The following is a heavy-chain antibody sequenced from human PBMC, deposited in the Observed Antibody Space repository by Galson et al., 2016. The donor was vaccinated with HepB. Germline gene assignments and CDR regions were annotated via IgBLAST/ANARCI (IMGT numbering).Heavy chain of an antibody. CDR2: ISSSSSYL. V-gene: IGHV3-21*01. CDR3: ATVPILGAVARYLDY. Sequence: SLRLSCAASGLCFHTYSMNWVRQAPGKGLEWVSSISSSSSYLYYADSVKGRFSISRDNAKNSLFLQMNSLRVEDTAVYYCATVPILGAVARYLDYWGQGTLVTVSS. D-gene: IGHD3-3*01. CDR1: GLCFHTYS. J-gene: IGHJ4*02.